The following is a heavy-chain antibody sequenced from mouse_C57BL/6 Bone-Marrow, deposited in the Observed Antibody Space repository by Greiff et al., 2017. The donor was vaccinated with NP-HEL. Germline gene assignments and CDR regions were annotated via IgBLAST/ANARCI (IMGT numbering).Heavy chain of an antibody. CDR1: FYTFTDYE. CDR2: IDPETFCA. Sequence: QVQLKQSGAELVRPFAPATLSRKPSFYTFTDYEMHWVKQTPVHGLEWIGAIDPETFCAAYNQGFKGKAILTADKSSSTAYMELRSLTSEDSAVYYCTIPLTGMGYYFDYWGQGTTLTVSS. V-gene: IGHV1-15*01. CDR3: TIPLTGMGYYFDY. J-gene: IGHJ2*01. D-gene: IGHD4-1*01.